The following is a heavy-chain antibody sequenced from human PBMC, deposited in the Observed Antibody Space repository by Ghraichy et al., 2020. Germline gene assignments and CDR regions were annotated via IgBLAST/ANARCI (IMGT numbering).Heavy chain of an antibody. CDR3: VNGGVDHYDSSGYHLFDY. J-gene: IGHJ4*02. CDR1: GFAFSSYW. Sequence: WGSLRLSCAASGFAFSSYWMHWVRQAPGKGLVWVSHIKSDGNTTSYADSVMGRFTISRDNAKNTLYLQMNSLRAEDTAVYYCVNGGVDHYDSSGYHLFDYWGQGTLVTVSS. D-gene: IGHD3-22*01. V-gene: IGHV3-74*01. CDR2: IKSDGNTT.